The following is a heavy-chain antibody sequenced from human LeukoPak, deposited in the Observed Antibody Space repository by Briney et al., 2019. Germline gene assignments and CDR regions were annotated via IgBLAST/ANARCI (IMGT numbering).Heavy chain of an antibody. CDR1: GFTFSSDA. V-gene: IGHV3-23*01. CDR2: IRGSGGST. CDR3: AKDGHWYYFDY. J-gene: IGHJ4*02. Sequence: PGGSLRLSCAASGFTFSSDAMSWVRQAPGKGLEWVTSIRGSGGSTFYADSVKGRFTISRDNSKSTLYLQMNNLRAEDTAVYYCAKDGHWYYFDYWGQGTLVTVSS. D-gene: IGHD2-8*02.